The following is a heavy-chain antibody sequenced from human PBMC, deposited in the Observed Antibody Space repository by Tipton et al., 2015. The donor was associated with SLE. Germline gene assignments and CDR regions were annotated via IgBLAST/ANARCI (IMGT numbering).Heavy chain of an antibody. J-gene: IGHJ6*02. Sequence: SLRLSCAASGFTSSTSAMRWVRQAPGKALEWVSAISGSFGTTFFADSVKGRFTMSRDTSRNTLFLQMHSLRVEDTAIYYCAREISAYDAPKYHYVMDVWGQGTTVTVS. CDR1: GFTSSTSA. D-gene: IGHD5-12*01. V-gene: IGHV3-23*01. CDR2: ISGSFGTT. CDR3: AREISAYDAPKYHYVMDV.